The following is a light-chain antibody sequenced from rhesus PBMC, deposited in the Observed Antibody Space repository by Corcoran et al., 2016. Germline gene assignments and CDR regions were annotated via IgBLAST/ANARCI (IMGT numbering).Light chain of an antibody. CDR2: KAS. CDR3: QHSYGIPLT. V-gene: IGKV1-74*01. CDR1: EIVDNY. Sequence: DIQMTQSPSSLSASVGDRVTISCRTSEIVDNYLHWYQQKPGKAPRILIYKASTLQSGVPSRFSGSGSGRDFTLTISSVQPEDGATYYCQHSYGIPLTFGGGTKVDLK. J-gene: IGKJ4*01.